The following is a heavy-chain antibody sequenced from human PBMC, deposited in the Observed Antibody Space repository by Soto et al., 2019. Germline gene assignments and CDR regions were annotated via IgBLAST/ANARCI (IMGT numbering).Heavy chain of an antibody. V-gene: IGHV3-33*01. CDR1: GFTFSSYA. J-gene: IGHJ6*02. Sequence: PGGSLRLSCAAYGFTFSSYAMHWVHQAPGKGLGWVAVIWYDGGNKYYADSVKGRFTISRDNSKNTLYLQMNSLRGEDTAVYHCARCHYSGSARTYGMDVWGQGTTVTVSS. CDR3: ARCHYSGSARTYGMDV. CDR2: IWYDGGNK. D-gene: IGHD3-10*01.